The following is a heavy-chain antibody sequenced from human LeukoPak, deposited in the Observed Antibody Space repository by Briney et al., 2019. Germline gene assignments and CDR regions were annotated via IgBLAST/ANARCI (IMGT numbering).Heavy chain of an antibody. Sequence: SCKASGYTFTSYYMHWVRQAPGKGLEWVAVISYDGSNKYYADSVKGRFTISRGNSKNTLYLQMNSLRAEDTAVYYCAREMRWIQLWHTYNWFDPWGQGTLVTVSS. J-gene: IGHJ5*02. CDR1: GYTFTSYY. CDR3: AREMRWIQLWHTYNWFDP. D-gene: IGHD5-18*01. V-gene: IGHV3-30*04. CDR2: ISYDGSNK.